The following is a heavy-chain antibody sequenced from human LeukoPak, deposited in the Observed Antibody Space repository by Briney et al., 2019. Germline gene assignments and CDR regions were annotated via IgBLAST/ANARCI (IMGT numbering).Heavy chain of an antibody. CDR2: IKQDGSEK. Sequence: TGGSLRLSCVASGFTFSNYWMTWVRQAPVKGPEWVANIKQDGSEKYYVDSVKGRFTISRDNAKNSLFLQMNSLRAEDTGVYYCARGSGAVDIWGQGTLVTVSS. V-gene: IGHV3-7*01. D-gene: IGHD3-3*01. CDR3: ARGSGAVDI. CDR1: GFTFSNYW. J-gene: IGHJ3*02.